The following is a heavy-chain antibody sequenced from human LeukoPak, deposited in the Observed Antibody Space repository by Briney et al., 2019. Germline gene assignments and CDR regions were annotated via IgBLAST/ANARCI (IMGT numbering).Heavy chain of an antibody. Sequence: SETLSLTCTVSGGSISSYYWSWIRQPPGKGLEWIGYIYYSGSTSYNPSLKSRVTISVDTSKNQFSLKLSSVTAADTAVYYCARSEAYWGQGTLVTVSS. CDR1: GGSISSYY. CDR3: ARSEAY. J-gene: IGHJ4*02. V-gene: IGHV4-59*12. CDR2: IYYSGST.